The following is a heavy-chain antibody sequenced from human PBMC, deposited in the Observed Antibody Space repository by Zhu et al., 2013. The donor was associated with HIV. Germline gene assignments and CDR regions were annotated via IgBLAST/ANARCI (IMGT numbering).Heavy chain of an antibody. D-gene: IGHD6-19*01. CDR3: ARGQGGVWQWLVSPLPYYYGMDV. V-gene: IGHV1-69*01. CDR1: SWCSYA. J-gene: IGHJ6*02. Sequence: SWCSYAISWVRQAPGQGLEWMGGIIPIFGTANYAQKFQGRVTITADESTSTAYMELSSLRSEDTAVYYCARGQGGVWQWLVSPLPYYYGMDVWGQGTTVTVSS. CDR2: IIPIFGTA.